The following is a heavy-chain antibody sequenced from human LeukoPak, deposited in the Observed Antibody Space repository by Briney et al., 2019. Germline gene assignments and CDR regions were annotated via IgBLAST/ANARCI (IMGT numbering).Heavy chain of an antibody. J-gene: IGHJ6*02. Sequence: GESPKISCRASGYTFTNYWIGWVRQMPGKGLEWMGIIYPGDSDTRYSPSFQGQVTISADKSITTAYLQWSSLKASDTAMYYCARPLYSRTAYYHHGIDVWGQGTTVTVSS. D-gene: IGHD2-8*01. V-gene: IGHV5-51*01. CDR3: ARPLYSRTAYYHHGIDV. CDR1: GYTFTNYW. CDR2: IYPGDSDT.